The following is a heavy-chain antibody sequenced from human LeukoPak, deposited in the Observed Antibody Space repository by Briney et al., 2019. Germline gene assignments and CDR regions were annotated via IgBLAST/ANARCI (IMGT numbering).Heavy chain of an antibody. CDR1: GFTLSNYS. CDR2: FTSSTVGT. CDR3: AKDLGNDYGHNPYRVDC. Sequence: GGSLRLSCAASGFTLSNYSMSWVRQAPGKGLEWVAAFTSSTVGTYYADSVKGRFTISTDTFRNTLYLQMNSLTAGDTALYYCAKDLGNDYGHNPYRVDCWGRGTLVTVSS. J-gene: IGHJ4*02. D-gene: IGHD4/OR15-4a*01. V-gene: IGHV3-23*01.